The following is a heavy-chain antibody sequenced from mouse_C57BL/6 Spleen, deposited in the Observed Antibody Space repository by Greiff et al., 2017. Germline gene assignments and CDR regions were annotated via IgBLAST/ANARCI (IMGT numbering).Heavy chain of an antibody. D-gene: IGHD2-3*01. J-gene: IGHJ2*01. V-gene: IGHV1-52*01. CDR3: ARERGGYSLNY. Sequence: VQLQQPGAELVRPGSSVKLSCKASGYTFTSYWMHWVKQRPIQGLEWIGNIDPSDSETHYNQKFKDKATLTVDKSSSTAYMQLSSLTSEDSAVYYCARERGGYSLNYWGQGTTLTVSS. CDR2: IDPSDSET. CDR1: GYTFTSYW.